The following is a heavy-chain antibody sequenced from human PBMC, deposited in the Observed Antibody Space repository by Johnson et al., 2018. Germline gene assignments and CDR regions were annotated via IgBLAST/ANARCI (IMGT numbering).Heavy chain of an antibody. CDR1: GFTFSSYG. V-gene: IGHV3-30*18. D-gene: IGHD6-13*01. CDR3: VKDRGALYGSSWYGRDV. Sequence: QVQLVQSGGGVVQPGRSLRLSCAASGFTFSSYGMHWVRQAPGKGLEWVAVIYYCGSNKYYADSAKGRFTITTDNSKNTRYLQMNSLRAEETAVSDCVKDRGALYGSSWYGRDVWGQGTTVTVSS. CDR2: IYYCGSNK. J-gene: IGHJ6*02.